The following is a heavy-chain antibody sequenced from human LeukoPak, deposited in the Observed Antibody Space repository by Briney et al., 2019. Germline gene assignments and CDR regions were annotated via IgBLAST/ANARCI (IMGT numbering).Heavy chain of an antibody. Sequence: PGGSLRLSCAASGFTLSTYAMNWVRQAPGKGLEWVSGIRGSGGSTYYADSVKGPFTISRDNSKNTLYLQMNSQRVEDTAVYCCAKAGPASSDYLNWFDLWGQGTLGTVSS. D-gene: IGHD3-22*01. CDR1: GFTLSTYA. CDR2: IRGSGGST. CDR3: AKAGPASSDYLNWFDL. V-gene: IGHV3-23*01. J-gene: IGHJ5*02.